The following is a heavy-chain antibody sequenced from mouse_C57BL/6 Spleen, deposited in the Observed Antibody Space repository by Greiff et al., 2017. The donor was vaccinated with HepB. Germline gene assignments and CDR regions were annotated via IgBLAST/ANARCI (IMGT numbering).Heavy chain of an antibody. J-gene: IGHJ1*03. V-gene: IGHV1-18*01. Sequence: VQLQQSGPELVKPGASVKIPCKASGYTFTDYNMDWVKQSHGKSLAWIGDINPNNGGTIYNQKFKGKATLTVDKPSSTAYMELRSLTSEDTAVYYCARRGDGYHWYFDVWGTGTTVTVSS. CDR3: ARRGDGYHWYFDV. CDR2: INPNNGGT. D-gene: IGHD2-3*01. CDR1: GYTFTDYN.